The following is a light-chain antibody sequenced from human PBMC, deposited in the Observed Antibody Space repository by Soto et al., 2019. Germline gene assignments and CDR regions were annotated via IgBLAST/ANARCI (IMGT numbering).Light chain of an antibody. Sequence: EIVLTQSPGTLSLSPGERATFSGRASQRVSSIAWYQQKPGQAPRLLIYGASSRAEGIPDRFRGSGSGTDFTLTISRLEPEDFAVFWCQQYGSSPPSIIFGQGTRLEI. V-gene: IGKV3-20*01. J-gene: IGKJ5*01. CDR2: GAS. CDR1: QRVSS. CDR3: QQYGSSPPSII.